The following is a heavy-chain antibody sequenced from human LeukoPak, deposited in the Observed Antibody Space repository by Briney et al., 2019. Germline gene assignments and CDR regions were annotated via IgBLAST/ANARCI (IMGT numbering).Heavy chain of an antibody. Sequence: GGSLRLSCSASGFAFSSYAMHWVRQAPGKGLEYVSAISSNGGSTYYADSVKGRFTMSRDNAKNAVYLQMNSLRAEDTAVYYCVRGGPDGNWGQGTLVTVSS. J-gene: IGHJ4*02. D-gene: IGHD1-14*01. CDR2: ISSNGGST. CDR3: VRGGPDGN. V-gene: IGHV3-64*04. CDR1: GFAFSSYA.